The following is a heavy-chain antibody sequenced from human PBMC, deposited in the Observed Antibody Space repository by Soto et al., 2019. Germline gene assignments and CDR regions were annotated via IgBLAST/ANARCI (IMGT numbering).Heavy chain of an antibody. CDR3: AAFDPGPMGFDP. Sequence: SVKVSCKASGFTFSSSAVQWVRQARGQRLEWIGKIVVGSGNTNYAQKFQERVTITRDMSTSTAYMELSSLRSEDTAFYYCAAFDPGPMGFDPWGQGTLGTVSS. J-gene: IGHJ5*02. CDR2: IVVGSGNT. D-gene: IGHD3-9*01. V-gene: IGHV1-58*01. CDR1: GFTFSSSA.